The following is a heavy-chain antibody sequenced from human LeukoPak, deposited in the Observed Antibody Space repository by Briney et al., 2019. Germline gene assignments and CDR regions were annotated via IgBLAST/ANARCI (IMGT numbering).Heavy chain of an antibody. CDR1: GFTFSSYS. CDR2: ITSSSSYI. Sequence: GGSLRLSCAASGFTFSSYSMNWVRQAPGKGLEWVSSITSSSSYIYYADSVKGRFTISRDNARNSLSLQMNSLRAEDTAVYYCARDMDIVLMVYAIDYFDYWGQGTLVTVSS. D-gene: IGHD2-8*01. V-gene: IGHV3-21*01. J-gene: IGHJ4*02. CDR3: ARDMDIVLMVYAIDYFDY.